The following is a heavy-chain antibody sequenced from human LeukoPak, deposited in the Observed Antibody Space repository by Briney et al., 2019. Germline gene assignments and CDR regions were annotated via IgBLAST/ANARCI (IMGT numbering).Heavy chain of an antibody. J-gene: IGHJ4*02. CDR1: GGSFSGYY. Sequence: SETLSLTCAVYGGSFSGYYWSWIRQPPGKGLEWIGEINHSGSTNYNPSLKSRVTISVDTSKNQFSLKLSSVTAADTAVYYCAREELLNDYWGQGTLVTVSS. CDR3: AREELLNDY. D-gene: IGHD1-26*01. V-gene: IGHV4-34*01. CDR2: INHSGST.